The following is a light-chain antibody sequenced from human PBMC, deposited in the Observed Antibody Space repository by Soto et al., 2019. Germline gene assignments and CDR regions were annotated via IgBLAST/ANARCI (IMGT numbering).Light chain of an antibody. CDR3: CSYTRSGSLI. J-gene: IGLJ1*01. V-gene: IGLV2-14*04. CDR2: DVS. Sequence: ITYKNTSGDIGDYNYVSWYQQHPGKVPKVIIYDVSNRPSGVSYRFSGTKSGNTASLTVSGLQAEDEADYYCCSYTRSGSLIFGTGTKVTVL. CDR1: SGDIGDYNY.